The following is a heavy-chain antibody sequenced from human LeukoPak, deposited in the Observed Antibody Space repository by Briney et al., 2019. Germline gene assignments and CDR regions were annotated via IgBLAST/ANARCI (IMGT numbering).Heavy chain of an antibody. CDR1: GYTFTSYG. V-gene: IGHV1-18*01. CDR2: ISAYNGNT. J-gene: IGHJ4*02. D-gene: IGHD4-17*01. Sequence: ASVKVSCKASGYTFTSYGISWVRQAPGQGLEWMGWISAYNGNTNYAQRLQGRVTMTTDTSTSTAYMELRSLRSDDTAVYYCARDSMTTVTRFWDYSGRGPLATVSS. CDR3: ARDSMTTVTRFWDY.